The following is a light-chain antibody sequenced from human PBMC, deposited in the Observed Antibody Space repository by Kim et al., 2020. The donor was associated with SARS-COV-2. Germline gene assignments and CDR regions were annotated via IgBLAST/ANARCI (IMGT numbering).Light chain of an antibody. V-gene: IGLV4-69*01. CDR3: QSWGV. CDR1: SEDNGNA. CDR2: VNNDGSH. Sequence: PGNPFKLTCNLNSEDNGNATACHQQQPEKRPRYLMKVNNDGSHSKGDGIPDRFSGSSSGAELYLTISILQSGDEADYYCQSWGVFGGGTQLTVL. J-gene: IGLJ3*02.